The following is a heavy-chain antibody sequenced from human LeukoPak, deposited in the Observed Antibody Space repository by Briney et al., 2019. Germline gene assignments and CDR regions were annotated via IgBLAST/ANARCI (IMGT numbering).Heavy chain of an antibody. J-gene: IGHJ4*02. CDR1: GFTFNNHA. D-gene: IGHD5-12*01. V-gene: IGHV3-21*01. CDR3: ARGIVATIGGDY. CDR2: ISSSSSYI. Sequence: PGGSLRLSCAASGFTFNNHAMNWVRQAPGKGLEWVSSISSSSSYIYYADSVKGRFTISRDNAKNSLYLQMNSLRAEDTAVYYCARGIVATIGGDYWGQGTLVTVSS.